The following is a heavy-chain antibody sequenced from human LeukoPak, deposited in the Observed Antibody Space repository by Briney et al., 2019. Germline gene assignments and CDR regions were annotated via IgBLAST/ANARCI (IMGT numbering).Heavy chain of an antibody. J-gene: IGHJ4*02. Sequence: GGSLRLSCAASGFTFSSYSMSWVRQAPGKGLEWVSSISGSGGRIDYADSVKGRFAISRDNSKNTLSLQMNSLTAEDTAVYYCAKNPRLEGWIYFDSWGQGILVTVSS. CDR2: ISGSGGRI. CDR1: GFTFSSYS. V-gene: IGHV3-23*01. D-gene: IGHD1-1*01. CDR3: AKNPRLEGWIYFDS.